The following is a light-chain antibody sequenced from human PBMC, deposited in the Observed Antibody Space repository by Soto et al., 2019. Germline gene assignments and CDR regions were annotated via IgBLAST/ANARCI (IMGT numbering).Light chain of an antibody. CDR2: DVT. CDR1: SSDVGGFNY. CDR3: NSYTSSSTYV. Sequence: QSALNQPASVSGSPGQSITISCTGTSSDVGGFNYVSWYQQHPGKAPKLMIYDVTNRPSGVSYRFSGSKSGNTASLTISGLQAEDEADYYCNSYTSSSTYVFGTGTKVT. J-gene: IGLJ1*01. V-gene: IGLV2-14*03.